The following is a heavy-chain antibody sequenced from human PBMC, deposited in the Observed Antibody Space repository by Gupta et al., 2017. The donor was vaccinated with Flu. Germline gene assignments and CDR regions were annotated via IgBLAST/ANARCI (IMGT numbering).Heavy chain of an antibody. D-gene: IGHD2-21*01. CDR3: VRVIISGWYLDL. Sequence: DSYMSWICQAPGKGLEWVSYISHSSATIYYADSVKGRFTSSRDNAKNSLYLQMNSLRAEDTAVYYCVRVIISGWYLDLWGRGTLVSVSS. J-gene: IGHJ2*01. CDR2: ISHSSATI. CDR1: DSY. V-gene: IGHV3-11*01.